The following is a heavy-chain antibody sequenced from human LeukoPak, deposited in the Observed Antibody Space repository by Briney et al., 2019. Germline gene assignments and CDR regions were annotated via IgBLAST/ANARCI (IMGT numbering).Heavy chain of an antibody. V-gene: IGHV3-7*04. J-gene: IGHJ4*02. CDR1: GFTFSANW. CDR2: IKPDGSVK. D-gene: IGHD3-10*01. CDR3: ARDTGPLSFGDQ. Sequence: PGGSLRLSCAASGFTFSANWMTWVRQAPGRGLEWVANIKPDGSVKYYLDSVKGRFTISRGNAKNSLYLQMNSLRVEDTAVYYCARDTGPLSFGDQGGQGTLVTVSS.